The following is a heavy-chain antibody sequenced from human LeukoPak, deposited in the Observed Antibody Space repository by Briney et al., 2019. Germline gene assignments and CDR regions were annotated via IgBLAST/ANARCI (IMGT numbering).Heavy chain of an antibody. CDR2: INPNSGGT. Sequence: ASVKVSCKASGFTFSNYYMHWVRQAPGQGLEWMGWINPNSGGTNYAQKFQGRVTMTRDTSINTAYMELSRLRSDDTAVYYCAKTPPVSPYYFDYWGQGTLVTVSS. CDR3: AKTPPVSPYYFDY. CDR1: GFTFSNYY. J-gene: IGHJ4*02. V-gene: IGHV1-2*02. D-gene: IGHD3-16*01.